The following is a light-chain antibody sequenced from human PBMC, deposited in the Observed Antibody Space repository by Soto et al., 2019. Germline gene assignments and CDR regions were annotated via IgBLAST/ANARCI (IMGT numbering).Light chain of an antibody. Sequence: QSVLTQSPSASASLGASVKLTCTLSSGHSSYAIAWHQKQPGKGPRYLMDLNNDGSHTKGDGIPDRFSGSSSGADRYLIISSLQSEDEADYYCQSYDSSLSAWVFGGGTKLTVL. V-gene: IGLV4-69*01. CDR2: LNNDGSH. CDR3: QSYDSSLSAWV. J-gene: IGLJ3*02. CDR1: SGHSSYA.